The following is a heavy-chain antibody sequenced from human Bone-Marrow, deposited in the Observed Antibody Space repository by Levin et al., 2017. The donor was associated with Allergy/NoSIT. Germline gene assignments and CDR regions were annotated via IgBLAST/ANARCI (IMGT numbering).Heavy chain of an antibody. Sequence: GESLKISCAASGFTFSRFAMSWVRQAPGKGLEWVASVNNGGNAYYADSVMGRFSISRDPSKDTLDLQMDNLRVEDSAVYYCAKDHESTGWPTFDAWGQGTLVSVSS. J-gene: IGHJ4*02. CDR1: GFTFSRFA. V-gene: IGHV3-23*01. D-gene: IGHD6-19*01. CDR2: VNNGGNA. CDR3: AKDHESTGWPTFDA.